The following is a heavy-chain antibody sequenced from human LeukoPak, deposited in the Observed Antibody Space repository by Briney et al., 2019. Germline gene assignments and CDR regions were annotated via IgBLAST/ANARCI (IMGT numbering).Heavy chain of an antibody. CDR2: IYYSGST. V-gene: IGHV4-59*01. D-gene: IGHD6-19*01. CDR1: GGSISGYY. J-gene: IGHJ4*02. CDR3: ARSVAGYDFDY. Sequence: PSETLSLTCTVSGGSISGYYWSWVRQPPEKGLEVIGYIYYSGSTDYNPSLKSRVTISVDTSKNQFSLRLSSVTAADTAVYYCARSVAGYDFDYWGQGTLVTVSS.